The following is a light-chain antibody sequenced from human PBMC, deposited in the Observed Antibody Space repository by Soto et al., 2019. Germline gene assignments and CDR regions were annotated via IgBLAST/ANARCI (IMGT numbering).Light chain of an antibody. V-gene: IGLV2-14*01. CDR1: SNDVGAYKY. Sequence: QSALTQPASVSGSPGQSITISCTGTSNDVGAYKYVSWYQQDPAKAPKLIIYEVSYRPSGVSNRFSGSKSGNTASLTISGLQAEDEADYYCSAYTISSTVVFGGGTKLTVL. J-gene: IGLJ2*01. CDR3: SAYTISSTVV. CDR2: EVS.